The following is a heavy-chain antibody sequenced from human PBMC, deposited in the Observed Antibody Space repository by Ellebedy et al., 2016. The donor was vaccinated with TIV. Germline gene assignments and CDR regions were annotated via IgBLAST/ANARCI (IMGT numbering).Heavy chain of an antibody. D-gene: IGHD6-19*01. Sequence: MPSETLSLICTVSGGSISSYYWSWIRQPPGKGLEWIGYLYYSGSTNYNPSLKSRVTISVDTSKNQFSLKLSSVTAADTAVYYCARGYSSGWYNWFDPWGQGTLVTVSS. CDR1: GGSISSYY. CDR2: LYYSGST. CDR3: ARGYSSGWYNWFDP. V-gene: IGHV4-59*01. J-gene: IGHJ5*02.